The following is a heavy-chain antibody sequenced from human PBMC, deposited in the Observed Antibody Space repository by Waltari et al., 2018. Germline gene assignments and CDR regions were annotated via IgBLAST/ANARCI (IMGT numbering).Heavy chain of an antibody. D-gene: IGHD3-10*01. CDR1: GFSLSTTGVG. V-gene: IGHV2-5*01. CDR3: AHIRPQANPWFFEYYDA. CDR2: IYWIDDK. J-gene: IGHJ4*02. Sequence: QLTLKESGPTLVKPTQTLTLTCTFSGFSLSTTGVGVGSIRQPPGKALECLALIYWIDDKRYITAMKRRFTITKDTSKSHVCLTISNMEPVDAVTYDSAHIRPQANPWFFEYYDAWGQGTVVAVSS.